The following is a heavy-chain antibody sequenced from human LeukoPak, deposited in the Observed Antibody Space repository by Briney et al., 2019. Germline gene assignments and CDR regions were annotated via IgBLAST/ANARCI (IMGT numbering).Heavy chain of an antibody. CDR3: ARLLLWFGAYGMDV. CDR1: GGSFSGYY. J-gene: IGHJ6*02. D-gene: IGHD3-10*01. Sequence: SETLSLTCAVYGGSFSGYYWSWIRQPPGKGLEWIGETNHSGSTNYNPSLKSRVTISVDTSKNQFSLKLSSVTAADTAVYYCARLLLWFGAYGMDVWGQGTTVTVSS. CDR2: TNHSGST. V-gene: IGHV4-34*01.